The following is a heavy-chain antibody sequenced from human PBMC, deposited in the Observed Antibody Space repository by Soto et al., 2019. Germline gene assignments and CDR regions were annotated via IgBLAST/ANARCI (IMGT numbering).Heavy chain of an antibody. V-gene: IGHV1-3*01. CDR3: ARDRKARGSDIVMNWFDP. D-gene: IGHD2-15*01. CDR2: INAGNGNT. J-gene: IGHJ5*02. Sequence: ASVKVSCKDSGYTFTSYAMHWVRQAPGQRLEWMGWINAGNGNTKYSQKFQGRVTITRDTSASTAYMELSSLRSEDTAVYYCARDRKARGSDIVMNWFDPWGQGTLVTVSS. CDR1: GYTFTSYA.